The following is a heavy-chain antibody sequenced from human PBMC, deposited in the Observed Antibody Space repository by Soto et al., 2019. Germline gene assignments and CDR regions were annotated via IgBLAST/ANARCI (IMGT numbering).Heavy chain of an antibody. CDR1: GFSFSTCA. V-gene: IGHV3-23*01. Sequence: EVQLLESGGGLVQPGGSLRLSCAVSGFSFSTCAMSWVRQAPGKGLEWVSGISAGGGNTYYADSVRGRFTISRDNSKDTLYLQITSLRAEDTAFYYCAKHAEYQLVSWFDPWGQGTLVTVSS. CDR3: AKHAEYQLVSWFDP. CDR2: ISAGGGNT. D-gene: IGHD2-2*01. J-gene: IGHJ5*02.